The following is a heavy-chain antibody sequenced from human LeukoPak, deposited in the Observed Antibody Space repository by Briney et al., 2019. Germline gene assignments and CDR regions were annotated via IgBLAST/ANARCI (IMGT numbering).Heavy chain of an antibody. J-gene: IGHJ4*02. CDR2: ISDSGGST. D-gene: IGHD2-8*01. Sequence: GGSLRLSCAASGFTFSSYAMSWVRQAPGEGLEWVLAISDSGGSTYDADSVKGRFTISRDNAKNTLYLQMNSLRAEDTAVYYCAKDTSIGRYCTNGVCSPFDYWGQGTLVTVSS. CDR1: GFTFSSYA. CDR3: AKDTSIGRYCTNGVCSPFDY. V-gene: IGHV3-23*01.